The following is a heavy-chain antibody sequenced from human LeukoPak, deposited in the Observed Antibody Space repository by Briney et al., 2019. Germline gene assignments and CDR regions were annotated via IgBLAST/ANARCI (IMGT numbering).Heavy chain of an antibody. D-gene: IGHD2-15*01. CDR2: IKQDGSEK. CDR3: ARGGYCSGGSCYSYYYGMDV. Sequence: GGSLRLSCAASGFTFSSYWMSWVRQAPGKGLEWVANIKQDGSEKYYVDSVKGRFTISRDNAKNSLYLQMNSLRAEDTAVYCCARGGYCSGGSCYSYYYGMDVWGQGTTVTVSS. CDR1: GFTFSSYW. J-gene: IGHJ6*02. V-gene: IGHV3-7*01.